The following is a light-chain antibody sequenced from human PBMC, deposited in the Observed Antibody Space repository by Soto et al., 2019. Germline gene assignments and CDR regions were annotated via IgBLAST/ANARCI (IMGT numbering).Light chain of an antibody. J-gene: IGKJ4*01. CDR2: GAS. Sequence: EIVMTQSPATLSVSPGERATLSCRASQTISSSYLAWYQQKPGQAPRLLIYGASTRATGIPARFSGSGSGTEFTLTITSLQSADFAVYYCQQYNYWPITFGGEPKVDIK. CDR1: QTISSSY. V-gene: IGKV3-15*01. CDR3: QQYNYWPIT.